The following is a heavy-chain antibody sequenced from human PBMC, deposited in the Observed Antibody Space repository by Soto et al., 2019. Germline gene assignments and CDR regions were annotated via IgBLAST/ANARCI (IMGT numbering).Heavy chain of an antibody. D-gene: IGHD2-2*01. V-gene: IGHV1-58*02. Sequence: GASVKVSCKASGFTFSNSAIQWVRQTRGQRLEWIGWIVVGNGNTNYSQKFQGRVTITRDTSASTAYMELSSLRSEDTAVYYCARGYCSSTSCYPGLGYYYYYMDVWGKGTTVTVS. CDR1: GFTFSNSA. J-gene: IGHJ6*03. CDR2: IVVGNGNT. CDR3: ARGYCSSTSCYPGLGYYYYYMDV.